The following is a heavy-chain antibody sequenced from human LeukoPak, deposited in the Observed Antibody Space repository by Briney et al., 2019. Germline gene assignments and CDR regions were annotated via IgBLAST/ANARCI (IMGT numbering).Heavy chain of an antibody. CDR2: VSSASGYI. CDR1: GLTFSSYS. J-gene: IGHJ6*03. CDR3: ARASGPGGYYYYEYIAV. V-gene: IGHV3-21*01. Sequence: GGSLRLSCAASGLTFSSYSMSWVRQAPGKGLEWVSSVSSASGYIYYADSVKGRFTMSRDNAKNSLYLQMTSLRAEDTAVYYCARASGPGGYYYYEYIAVWGKGTTVTVSS. D-gene: IGHD3-10*01.